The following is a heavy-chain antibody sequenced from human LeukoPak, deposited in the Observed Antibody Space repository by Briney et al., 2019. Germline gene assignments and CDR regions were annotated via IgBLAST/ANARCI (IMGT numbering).Heavy chain of an antibody. CDR3: ASSQEGIYYFDY. Sequence: ASVKVSCKASGCTFISYAISWVRQAPGQGLEWMGGIIPIFGTANYAQKFQGRVTITADESTSTAYMELSSLRSEDTAVYYCASSQEGIYYFDYWGQGTLVTVSS. D-gene: IGHD2-15*01. V-gene: IGHV1-69*13. CDR2: IIPIFGTA. J-gene: IGHJ4*02. CDR1: GCTFISYA.